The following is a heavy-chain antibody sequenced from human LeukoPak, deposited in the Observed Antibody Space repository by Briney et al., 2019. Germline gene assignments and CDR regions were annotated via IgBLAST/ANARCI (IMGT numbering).Heavy chain of an antibody. Sequence: GGSLRLSCAASGFTFNNNAMHWVRQAPGKGLVWVSHINSDGSITSYADSVKGRFTISRDNAKNTLYLQMNSLRAEDTAVYYCARDAVDTANAVWGQGTTVTVSS. J-gene: IGHJ6*02. CDR3: ARDAVDTANAV. CDR1: GFTFNNNA. D-gene: IGHD5-18*01. CDR2: INSDGSIT. V-gene: IGHV3-74*01.